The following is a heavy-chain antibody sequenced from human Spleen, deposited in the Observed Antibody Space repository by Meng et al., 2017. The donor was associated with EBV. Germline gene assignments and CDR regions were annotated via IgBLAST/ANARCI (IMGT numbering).Heavy chain of an antibody. Sequence: QLQLGQSRSELQKPGACVTASCSASRSTVTHYAVNSVRQAPGPRLRWLGWINTNTGNPTSAPAFTVRFVFSLDISVSTAYLQISSLTAEDTGVYYCASAYYDSSGLSDYCRQGTLVTVSS. CDR2: INTNTGNP. D-gene: IGHD3-22*01. CDR3: ASAYYDSSGLSDY. CDR1: RSTVTHYA. V-gene: IGHV7-4-1*02. J-gene: IGHJ4*02.